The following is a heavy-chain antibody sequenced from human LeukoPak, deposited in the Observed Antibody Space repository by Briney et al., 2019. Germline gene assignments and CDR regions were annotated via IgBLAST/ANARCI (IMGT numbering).Heavy chain of an antibody. CDR1: GGTFSSYA. CDR2: IIPIFGTA. D-gene: IGHD2-15*01. Sequence: GASVKVSCKASGGTFSSYAISWMRQAPGQGLEWMGRIIPIFGTANYAQKFQGRVTITTDESTSTAYMELSSLRSEDTAVYYCAIDTGAAGYCSGGSCYVWGQGTLVTVSS. CDR3: AIDTGAAGYCSGGSCYV. J-gene: IGHJ4*02. V-gene: IGHV1-69*05.